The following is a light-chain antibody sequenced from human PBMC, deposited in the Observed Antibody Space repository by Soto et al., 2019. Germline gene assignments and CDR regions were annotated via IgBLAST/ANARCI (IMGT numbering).Light chain of an antibody. CDR1: QSISSY. CDR3: QQSYSTPRYT. CDR2: AAS. V-gene: IGKV1-39*01. Sequence: DIQMTQSPSSLYASVGDTVTITCRASQSISSYLNWYQQKPGKAPKLLIYAASSLQSGVPSRFSGSGSGTDFTLTISSLQPEDFATYYCQQSYSTPRYTFGQGTKLEIK. J-gene: IGKJ2*01.